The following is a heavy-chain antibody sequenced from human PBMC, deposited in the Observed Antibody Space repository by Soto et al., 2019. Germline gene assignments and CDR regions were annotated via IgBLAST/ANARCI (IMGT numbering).Heavy chain of an antibody. CDR3: YGSGGN. V-gene: IGHV4-59*01. CDR1: GGTISSYY. J-gene: IGHJ4*02. CDR2: SYDSGTA. D-gene: IGHD1-26*01. Sequence: QVQLQESGPGLVKPSETLSLTCTVSGGTISSYYWSWIRQHPGKGLEWIGHSYDSGTANYNPSLKSRVTISVDTSKNEFSLNLSSVTAADTAMYYSYGSGGNWGQGTLVTVSS.